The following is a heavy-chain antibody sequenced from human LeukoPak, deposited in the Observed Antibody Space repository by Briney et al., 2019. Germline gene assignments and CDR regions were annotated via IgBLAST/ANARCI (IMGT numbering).Heavy chain of an antibody. V-gene: IGHV4-59*02. J-gene: IGHJ4*02. CDR3: AGGGYCSSASCHAPLFDW. Sequence: SETLSLTCTVSGASVRRYYSSWIRQSPGKGLEWIGYSHYSGSANFNPSLKSRVSISVDTSKNQFSLKLRSLTAADTAVYYCAGGGYCSSASCHAPLFDWWGPGILVTVSS. CDR1: GASVRRYY. D-gene: IGHD2-2*01. CDR2: SHYSGSA.